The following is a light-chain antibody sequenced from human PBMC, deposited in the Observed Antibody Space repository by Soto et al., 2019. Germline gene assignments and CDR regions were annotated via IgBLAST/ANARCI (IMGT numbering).Light chain of an antibody. J-gene: IGKJ1*01. Sequence: IQVTQSPSSLSASPGDRVTITCRASQGISSYLAWYQQKPGKAPKLLIYAASTLQSGVPSRFSGSGSGTDSTLTISCLQSEDFATYYCQQYYSYPWTFGQGTKVDI. CDR3: QQYYSYPWT. V-gene: IGKV1-8*01. CDR2: AAS. CDR1: QGISSY.